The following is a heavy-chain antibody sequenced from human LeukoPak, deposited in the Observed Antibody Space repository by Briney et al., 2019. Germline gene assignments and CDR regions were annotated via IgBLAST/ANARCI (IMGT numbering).Heavy chain of an antibody. J-gene: IGHJ4*02. Sequence: SETLSLTCTVSGGSISSYYWSWIRQPPGKGLEWIGYIYTSGSTNYNPSLKSRVTISVDTSKNHFSLKLSSVTAADTAVYYCARGCGELPVGFDYWGQGTLVTVSS. D-gene: IGHD3-10*01. CDR1: GGSISSYY. CDR2: IYTSGST. V-gene: IGHV4-4*09. CDR3: ARGCGELPVGFDY.